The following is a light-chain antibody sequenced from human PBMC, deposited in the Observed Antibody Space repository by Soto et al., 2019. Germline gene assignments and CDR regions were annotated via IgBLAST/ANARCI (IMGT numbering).Light chain of an antibody. CDR1: SSDVGSYDL. V-gene: IGLV2-23*02. CDR3: CSYAGSSAFPFV. CDR2: EVS. J-gene: IGLJ1*01. Sequence: QSVLTQPASVSGSPEQSITISCTGTSSDVGSYDLVSWYQQYPGKAPKLMIYEVSERPSGVSNRFSGSKSGNTASLTISGLLAEDEADYYCCSYAGSSAFPFVFGTGTKVTAL.